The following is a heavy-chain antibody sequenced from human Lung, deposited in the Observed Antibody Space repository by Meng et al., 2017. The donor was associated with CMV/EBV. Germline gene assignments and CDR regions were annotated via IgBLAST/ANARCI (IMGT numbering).Heavy chain of an antibody. CDR3: ARSWDGMDV. J-gene: IGHJ6*02. CDR2: ISTTSSYI. V-gene: IGHV3-21*06. Sequence: GGLLRFSCAAPGSTFSAYAMNWVRQAPGKGLEWVSSISTTSSYIYYADSVKGRLTISRDNAKNSLYLQMNSLRAEDTAVYYCARSWDGMDVWGQGATVTVSS. CDR1: GSTFSAYA.